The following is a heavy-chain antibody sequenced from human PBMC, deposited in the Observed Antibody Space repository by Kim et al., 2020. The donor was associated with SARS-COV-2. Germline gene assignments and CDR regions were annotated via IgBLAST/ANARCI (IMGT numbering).Heavy chain of an antibody. CDR2: TFYRAKWYN. V-gene: IGHV6-1*01. CDR3: ARRTGAPGMSYFDY. J-gene: IGHJ4*02. Sequence: SQTLSLTCGISGDSVSSNSASWNWIRQSPSRGLEWLGRTFYRAKWYNDYAVSVKSRIIINPDTSKNQFSLQLNSVTPEDTAVYYCARRTGAPGMSYFDYWGQGTLVTVSS. CDR1: GDSVSSNSAS. D-gene: IGHD1-1*01.